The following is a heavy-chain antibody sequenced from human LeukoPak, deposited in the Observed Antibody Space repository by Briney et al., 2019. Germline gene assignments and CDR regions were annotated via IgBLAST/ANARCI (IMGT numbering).Heavy chain of an antibody. CDR2: MNPNSGNT. CDR3: ARDLPVVRSGYSYYAYEI. CDR1: GYTFTSYD. V-gene: IGHV1-8*01. D-gene: IGHD5-24*01. Sequence: GASVKVSCKASGYTFTSYDINWVRQATGQGLEWMGWMNPNSGNTGYAQKLQGRVTITTDESTSTAYMELSSLRSEDTAVYYCARDLPVVRSGYSYYAYEIWGQGTMVTVSS. J-gene: IGHJ3*02.